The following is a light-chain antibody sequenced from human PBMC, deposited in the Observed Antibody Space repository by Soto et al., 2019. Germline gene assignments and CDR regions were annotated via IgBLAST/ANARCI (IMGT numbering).Light chain of an antibody. Sequence: IQLTQSPSTLSGSEGDRVTITCRASQTISSWLAWYQQKPGKAPKLLIYKASTLKSGAPSRFSGSGSGTEFTLTISSLQPDDFATYYCQHYNSYSEAFGQGTKVDIK. V-gene: IGKV1-5*03. J-gene: IGKJ1*01. CDR1: QTISSW. CDR3: QHYNSYSEA. CDR2: KAS.